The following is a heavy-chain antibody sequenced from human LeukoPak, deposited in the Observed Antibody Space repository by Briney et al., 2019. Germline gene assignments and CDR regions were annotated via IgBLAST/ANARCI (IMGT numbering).Heavy chain of an antibody. CDR3: ARGKRNWFDP. Sequence: GGSLRLSCAASGFTFSSYEMNWVRQAPGKGLEWVSYISSSGSTIYYADSVKGRFTISRDNAKNSLYLQMNSLRDEDTAVYYCARGKRNWFDPWGQGTLVTVSS. J-gene: IGHJ5*02. CDR1: GFTFSSYE. CDR2: ISSSGSTI. V-gene: IGHV3-48*03.